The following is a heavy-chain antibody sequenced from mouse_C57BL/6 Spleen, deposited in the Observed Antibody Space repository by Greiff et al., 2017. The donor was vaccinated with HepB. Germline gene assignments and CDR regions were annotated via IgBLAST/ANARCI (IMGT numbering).Heavy chain of an antibody. CDR1: GFTFTDYY. J-gene: IGHJ4*01. Sequence: EVQLVESGGGLVQPGGSLSLSCAASGFTFTDYYMSWVRQPPGKALEWLGFIRNKANGYTTEYSASVKGRFTISRDNSQSILYLQMNALRAEDSATDYCARCYDGSSPLAMDDWGQGTSVTVAS. CDR2: IRNKANGYTT. CDR3: ARCYDGSSPLAMDD. V-gene: IGHV7-3*01. D-gene: IGHD1-1*01.